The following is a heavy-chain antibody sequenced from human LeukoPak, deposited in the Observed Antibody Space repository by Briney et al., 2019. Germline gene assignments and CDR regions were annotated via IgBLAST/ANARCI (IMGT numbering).Heavy chain of an antibody. Sequence: GGSLRLSCAASGFTFSTFAMIWARQPPGKGLEWVSSIFPSGGEIHYADSVRGRFTISRDNSKSTLSLQMNSLRAEEPAVYYCAELGITMIGGVWGKGTTVTISS. CDR3: AELGITMIGGV. CDR2: IFPSGGEI. J-gene: IGHJ6*04. V-gene: IGHV3-23*01. CDR1: GFTFSTFA. D-gene: IGHD3-10*02.